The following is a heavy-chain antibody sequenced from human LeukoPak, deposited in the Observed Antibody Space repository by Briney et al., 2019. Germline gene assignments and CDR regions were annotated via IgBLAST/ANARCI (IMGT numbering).Heavy chain of an antibody. V-gene: IGHV4-4*02. J-gene: IGHJ4*02. Sequence: PSGTLSLTCAVSGDSISSTSWWSWVRQPPGKGLEWIGEIYHSGTTNYNPSLKSRVTLSVDKSKNQFSLRLNSVTAADTAMYYCARSHDHLWGNYPDYWGQGTLVTVSS. D-gene: IGHD3-16*02. CDR3: ARSHDHLWGNYPDY. CDR1: GDSISSTSW. CDR2: IYHSGTT.